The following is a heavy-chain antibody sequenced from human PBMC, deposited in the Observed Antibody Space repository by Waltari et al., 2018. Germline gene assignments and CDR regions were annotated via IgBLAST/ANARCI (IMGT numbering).Heavy chain of an antibody. Sequence: EVRLVESGGGLVQPGGSLRLSCGVSGFTFSRYWMSWVRQTPGKGLQWVANINYDGSQKYYVDSVKGRFTISRDNAKNSVYLQMNSLRVEDTAVYYCAKSRGFEYWGQGALITVSS. CDR1: GFTFSRYW. D-gene: IGHD2-2*01. V-gene: IGHV3-7*01. J-gene: IGHJ4*02. CDR2: INYDGSQK. CDR3: AKSRGFEY.